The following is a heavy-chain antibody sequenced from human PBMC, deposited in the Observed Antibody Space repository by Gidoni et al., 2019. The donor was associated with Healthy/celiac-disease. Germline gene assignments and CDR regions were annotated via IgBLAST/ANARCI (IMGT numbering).Heavy chain of an antibody. CDR3: ARDGSISTVAYYYYGMDV. Sequence: EVQLVESGGGLVQPGGSLGLSCAASGFTFSSYSMNWVRQAPGKGLEWVSYISRSSSTIYYADSVKGRFTISRDNAKNSLYLQMNSLRAEDTAVYDCARDGSISTVAYYYYGMDVWGQGTTVTVSS. V-gene: IGHV3-48*01. J-gene: IGHJ6*02. CDR2: ISRSSSTI. CDR1: GFTFSSYS. D-gene: IGHD4-17*01.